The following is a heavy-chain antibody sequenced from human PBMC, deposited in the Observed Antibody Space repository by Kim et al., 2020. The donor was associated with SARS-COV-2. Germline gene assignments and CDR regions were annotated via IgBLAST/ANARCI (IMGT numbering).Heavy chain of an antibody. V-gene: IGHV4-34*01. CDR1: GGSFSGYY. CDR3: ARPGYYYYGMDV. CDR2: INHSGST. Sequence: SETLSLTCAVYGGSFSGYYWSWIRQPPGKGLEWIGEINHSGSTNYNPSLKSRVTISVDTSKNQFSLKLSSVTAADTAVYYCARPGYYYYGMDVWGQGTTVTVSP. J-gene: IGHJ6*01.